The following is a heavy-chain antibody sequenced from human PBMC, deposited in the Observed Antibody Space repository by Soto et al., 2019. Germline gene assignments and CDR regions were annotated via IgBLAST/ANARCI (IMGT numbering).Heavy chain of an antibody. V-gene: IGHV3-30-3*01. J-gene: IGHJ3*01. CDR1: GFTFSSYA. Sequence: QVQLVESGGGVVQPGRSLRLSCAASGFTFSSYAMHWARQAPGKGLEWVAVISYDGGNRYYADSVKGRFTISRDNSKNTPKLQMNFLRQYGTAVYFRGRPGNSKGRDGWSFYFRGQGTMVTVSS. CDR2: ISYDGGNR. D-gene: IGHD6-13*01. CDR3: GRPGNSKGRDGWSFYF.